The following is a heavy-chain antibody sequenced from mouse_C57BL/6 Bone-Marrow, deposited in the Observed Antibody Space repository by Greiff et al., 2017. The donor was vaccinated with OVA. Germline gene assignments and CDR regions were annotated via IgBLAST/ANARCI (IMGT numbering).Heavy chain of an antibody. Sequence: EVQLVESGGDLVKPGGSLKLSCAASGFTFSSYGMSWVRQTPDKRLEWVATISSGGSYTYYPDSVKGRFTISRDNAKNTLYLQMSSLKSEDTAMYYCARPSMVTTRAWFAYWGQGTLVTVSA. V-gene: IGHV5-6*01. J-gene: IGHJ3*01. CDR2: ISSGGSYT. CDR3: ARPSMVTTRAWFAY. D-gene: IGHD2-2*01. CDR1: GFTFSSYG.